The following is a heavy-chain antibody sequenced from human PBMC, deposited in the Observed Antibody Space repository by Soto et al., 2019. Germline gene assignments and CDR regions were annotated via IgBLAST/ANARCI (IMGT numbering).Heavy chain of an antibody. CDR1: GGSCTINNYYY. J-gene: IGHJ4*02. Sequence: PSENLSLTCTVSGGSCTINNYYYWGWIRQPPGKGLEWIGNIFYSWNTNYNPSLKSRVTISVDTSKNQFSLNLSSVTAADTAVYYCARQGGSGRSFDYWGQGTLVTVSS. CDR2: IFYSWNT. CDR3: ARQGGSGRSFDY. D-gene: IGHD2-15*01. V-gene: IGHV4-39*01.